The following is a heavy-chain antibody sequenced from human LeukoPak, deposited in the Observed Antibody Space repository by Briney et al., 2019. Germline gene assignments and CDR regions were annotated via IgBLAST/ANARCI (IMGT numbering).Heavy chain of an antibody. Sequence: PGGSLRLSCAASGFTFSSYWMHWVRQAPGKGLVWVSRINSDGSSTSYADSVKGRFTISRDNAKNTLYLQMNSLRAEDTAVYYCAGGRTTLWVDYWGQGTLVTVSS. CDR2: INSDGSST. J-gene: IGHJ4*02. CDR1: GFTFSSYW. CDR3: AGGRTTLWVDY. D-gene: IGHD2/OR15-2a*01. V-gene: IGHV3-74*01.